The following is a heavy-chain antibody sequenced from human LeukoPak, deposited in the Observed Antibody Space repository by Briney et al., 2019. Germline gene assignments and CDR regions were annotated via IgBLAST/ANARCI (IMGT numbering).Heavy chain of an antibody. D-gene: IGHD6-19*01. CDR1: GFTFDDYG. CDR2: ISWNGGST. Sequence: GGSLRLSCAASGFTFDDYGMSWVRQAPGKGLEWVSGISWNGGSTGYADSVKGRFTISRHNAKNSLYLQMNSLRAEDTAVYYCARKSGIAVAEAYYYYMDVWGKGTTVTVSS. J-gene: IGHJ6*03. V-gene: IGHV3-20*04. CDR3: ARKSGIAVAEAYYYYMDV.